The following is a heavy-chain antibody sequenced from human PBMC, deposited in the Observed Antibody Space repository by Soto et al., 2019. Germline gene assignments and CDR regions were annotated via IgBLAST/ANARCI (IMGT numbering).Heavy chain of an antibody. CDR1: GGSISSGDYS. Sequence: QLQLQESGSGLVKPSRTLSLTCIVSGGSISSGDYSWNWIRQPPGKGLQWIGYISPSGTTYYNPSLKSRVTISLDRSKNPFSLTLSSVPAADTAVYYCARSTALVRQYFDSWGQGTGVTVSS. CDR2: ISPSGTT. V-gene: IGHV4-30-2*01. J-gene: IGHJ4*02. D-gene: IGHD5-18*01. CDR3: ARSTALVRQYFDS.